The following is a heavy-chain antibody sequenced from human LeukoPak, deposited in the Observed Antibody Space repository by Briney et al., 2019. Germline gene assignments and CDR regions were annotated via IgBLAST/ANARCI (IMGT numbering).Heavy chain of an antibody. CDR3: ARLSGYSSGHYYSDY. Sequence: PSETLSLTCTVSGGSISNHYWSWIRQPPGKGLEWIGYFYYSGSTNYNPSLKSRVTISVDTSENQFSLKLSSVTAADTAVYYCARLSGYSSGHYYSDYWGQGTLVTVSS. J-gene: IGHJ4*02. V-gene: IGHV4-59*11. CDR1: GGSISNHY. D-gene: IGHD3-22*01. CDR2: FYYSGST.